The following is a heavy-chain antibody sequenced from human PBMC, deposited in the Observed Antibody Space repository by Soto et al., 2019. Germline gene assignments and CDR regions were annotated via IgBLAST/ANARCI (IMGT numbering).Heavy chain of an antibody. CDR1: GYTFTGYY. CDR3: ARVRYSSRWYTAGYYYYGMDV. Sequence: GASVKVSCKASGYTFTGYYMHWVRQAPGQGLEWMGWINPNSGGTNYAQKFQGRVTMTRDTSISTAYMELSRLRSDDTAVYYCARVRYSSRWYTAGYYYYGMDVWGQGTTVTVSS. CDR2: INPNSGGT. V-gene: IGHV1-2*02. J-gene: IGHJ6*02. D-gene: IGHD6-13*01.